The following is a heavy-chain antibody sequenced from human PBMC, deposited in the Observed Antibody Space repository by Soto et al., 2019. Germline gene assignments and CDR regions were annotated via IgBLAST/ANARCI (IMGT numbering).Heavy chain of an antibody. CDR2: INAGNGNT. J-gene: IGHJ4*02. CDR3: ARAGAITIFGVVTEPATFDY. D-gene: IGHD3-3*01. CDR1: GYTFTSYA. Sequence: ASVKVSCKASGYTFTSYAMHWVRQAPGQRLEWMGWINAGNGNTKYSQKFRGRVTITRDTSASTAYMELSSLRSEDTAVYYCARAGAITIFGVVTEPATFDYWGQGTLVTVSS. V-gene: IGHV1-3*01.